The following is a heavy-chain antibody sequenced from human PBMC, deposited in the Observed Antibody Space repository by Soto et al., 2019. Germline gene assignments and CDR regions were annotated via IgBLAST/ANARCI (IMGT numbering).Heavy chain of an antibody. CDR2: ISTHNANT. Sequence: ASVKVSCKASGYPFTSYGVTWVRQAPGQGLERMGWISTHNANTNYAQKFQGRVTMTTDTSTSTAYMELRSLRSDDTAVYYCARPGDSGDFWSGYYSHNWFDPWG. D-gene: IGHD3-3*01. V-gene: IGHV1-18*01. CDR3: ARPGDSGDFWSGYYSHNWFDP. CDR1: GYPFTSYG. J-gene: IGHJ5*02.